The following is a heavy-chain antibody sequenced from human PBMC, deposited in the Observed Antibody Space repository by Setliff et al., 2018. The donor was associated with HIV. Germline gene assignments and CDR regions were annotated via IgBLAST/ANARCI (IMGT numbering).Heavy chain of an antibody. CDR3: ARYVAYDEDDFDI. D-gene: IGHD3-16*01. CDR2: INYSGST. CDR1: GGSLSNYY. Sequence: SETLSLTCAVYGGSLSNYYWSWIRQPPGKGLEWIGEINYSGSTKYNPSLKSRVTMSVDTSKNQFSLKLNSVTAADTAVYYCARYVAYDEDDFDIWGQGTMVTVSS. J-gene: IGHJ3*02. V-gene: IGHV4-34*01.